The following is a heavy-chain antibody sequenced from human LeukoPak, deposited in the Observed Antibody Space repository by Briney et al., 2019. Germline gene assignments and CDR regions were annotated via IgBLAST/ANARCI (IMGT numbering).Heavy chain of an antibody. V-gene: IGHV4-39*01. D-gene: IGHD3-22*01. Sequence: SETLPLTCTVSGGSITSSTYNWGWIRQTPGKGLEWIGSIYHSGSTFYNPSLKSRVTISINTSKNQFSLKLSSVTAADTAVYYCASQPYYDSSGYYFYWGQGTLVTVSS. J-gene: IGHJ4*02. CDR3: ASQPYYDSSGYYFY. CDR2: IYHSGST. CDR1: GGSITSSTYN.